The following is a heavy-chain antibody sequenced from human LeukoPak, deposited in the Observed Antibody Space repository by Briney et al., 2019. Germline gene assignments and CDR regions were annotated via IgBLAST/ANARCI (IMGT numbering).Heavy chain of an antibody. Sequence: GGSLRLSCAASGFTFSSYSMNWVRQAPGKGLEWVSYISSSSSTIYYADSVKGRFTISRDNAKNSLYLQMNSLRAEDTAVYYCARDAANYYDSSGYATTDYWGQGTLVTVSS. CDR2: ISSSSSTI. CDR3: ARDAANYYDSSGYATTDY. V-gene: IGHV3-48*01. J-gene: IGHJ4*02. D-gene: IGHD3-22*01. CDR1: GFTFSSYS.